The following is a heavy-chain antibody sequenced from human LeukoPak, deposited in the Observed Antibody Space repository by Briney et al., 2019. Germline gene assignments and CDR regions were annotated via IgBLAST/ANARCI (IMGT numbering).Heavy chain of an antibody. CDR1: GGSISSGSYY. J-gene: IGHJ3*02. Sequence: PSETLSLTCTVSGGSISSGSYYWSWIRQPAGKGLEWIGRIYTSGSTNYNPSLKSRVTISVDTSKNQFSLKLSSVTAADTAVYYCAREYSVAAKRLGAFDIWGQGTMVTVSS. CDR3: AREYSVAAKRLGAFDI. D-gene: IGHD2-15*01. V-gene: IGHV4-61*02. CDR2: IYTSGST.